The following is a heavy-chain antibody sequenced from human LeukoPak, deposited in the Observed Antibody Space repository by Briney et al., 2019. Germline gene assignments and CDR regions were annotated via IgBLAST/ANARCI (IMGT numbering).Heavy chain of an antibody. Sequence: QPGGTLRLSCAASGFTFSNFGMHWVRQAPGKGLEWVAVITYDGSHQYYADSVKGRLTISRDNSKNTLFLQMNSLRVEDTAFYYCAKELRYYVLFDSWGQGTLVTVSS. D-gene: IGHD3-10*02. V-gene: IGHV3-30*18. CDR1: GFTFSNFG. CDR2: ITYDGSHQ. J-gene: IGHJ4*02. CDR3: AKELRYYVLFDS.